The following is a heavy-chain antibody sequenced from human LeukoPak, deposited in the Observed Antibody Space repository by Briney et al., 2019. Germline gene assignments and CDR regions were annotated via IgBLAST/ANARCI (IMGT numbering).Heavy chain of an antibody. J-gene: IGHJ3*02. Sequence: ASVKISCKASGYTFSDHYIHWVQQAPGKGLEWMGRVDPADGEIKYGEKFQGRVTITADTSTDTAYMELSSLRSEDTAVYSCATGIFSGDHDAFDMWGQGTMVVVSS. CDR2: VDPADGEI. CDR3: ATGIFSGDHDAFDM. V-gene: IGHV1-69-2*01. D-gene: IGHD7-27*01. CDR1: GYTFSDHY.